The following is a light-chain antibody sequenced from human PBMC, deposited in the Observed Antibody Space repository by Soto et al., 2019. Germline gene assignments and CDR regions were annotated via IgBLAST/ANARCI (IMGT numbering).Light chain of an antibody. CDR1: SSDIGAYDY. Sequence: QSVLTQPASLSESPGQSITISCTGTSSDIGAYDYVSWFQQHPGKAPKLMISEVNNRPSGVSNRFSGSKSGNTAYLTISGLQVEDEAEYFCFSFTNTSNHVLGNGTKVT. CDR2: EVN. CDR3: FSFTNTSNHV. J-gene: IGLJ1*01. V-gene: IGLV2-14*01.